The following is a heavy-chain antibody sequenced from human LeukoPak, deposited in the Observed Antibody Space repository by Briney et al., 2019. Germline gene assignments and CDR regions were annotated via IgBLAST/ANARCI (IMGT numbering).Heavy chain of an antibody. CDR3: ARGLGIAVARDLFDY. CDR2: INPNSGGT. Sequence: ASVKVSCKASGYTFTGYYMHWVRQAPGQGLEWMGWINPNSGGTNYAQKFQGRVTMTRDTSISTAYMELSRLRSDDTAVYLCARGLGIAVARDLFDYWRQGTLVTVSS. V-gene: IGHV1-2*02. D-gene: IGHD6-19*01. J-gene: IGHJ4*02. CDR1: GYTFTGYY.